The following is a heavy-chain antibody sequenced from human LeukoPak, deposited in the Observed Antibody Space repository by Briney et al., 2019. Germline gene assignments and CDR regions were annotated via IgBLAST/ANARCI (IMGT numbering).Heavy chain of an antibody. CDR3: ARTYSNYVSYYYYYYMDV. Sequence: KDGESLKISCKGSGYSFTSYCIGWVRQMPGKGLEWMGIIYPGDSDTRYSPSFQGQVTISADKSISTAYLQWSSLKASDTAMYYCARTYSNYVSYYYYYYMDVWGKGTTVTVSS. CDR1: GYSFTSYC. D-gene: IGHD4-11*01. J-gene: IGHJ6*03. CDR2: IYPGDSDT. V-gene: IGHV5-51*01.